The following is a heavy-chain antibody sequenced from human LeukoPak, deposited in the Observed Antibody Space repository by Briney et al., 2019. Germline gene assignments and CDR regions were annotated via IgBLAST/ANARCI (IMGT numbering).Heavy chain of an antibody. CDR3: ARAGRAHYYDSMLFDY. Sequence: SETLSLTCTVSGGSISSGGYYWSWIRQPPGTGLEWIGYIYYSGSTYYNPSLKSRVTISVDTSKNQFSLKLSSVTAADTAVYYCARAGRAHYYDSMLFDYWGQGTLVTVSS. D-gene: IGHD3-22*01. CDR1: GGSISSGGYY. V-gene: IGHV4-30-4*08. CDR2: IYYSGST. J-gene: IGHJ4*02.